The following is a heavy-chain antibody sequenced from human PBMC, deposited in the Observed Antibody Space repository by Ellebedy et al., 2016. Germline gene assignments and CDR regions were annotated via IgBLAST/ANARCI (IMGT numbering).Heavy chain of an antibody. J-gene: IGHJ4*02. CDR2: IYTSEST. Sequence: SETLSLXXTVSGGSLTGFYWIWIRQVPGKGLALMWRIYTSESTNYNPSLKSRVAMSVDTSKNQFSLSLSSVTAADTAVYYCARGKSGYIWDWGQGTLVTVSS. V-gene: IGHV4-4*07. CDR1: GGSLTGFY. CDR3: ARGKSGYIWD. D-gene: IGHD5-12*01.